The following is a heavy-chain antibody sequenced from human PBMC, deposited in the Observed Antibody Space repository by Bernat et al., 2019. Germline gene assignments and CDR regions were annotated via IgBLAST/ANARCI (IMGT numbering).Heavy chain of an antibody. D-gene: IGHD2-15*01. J-gene: IGHJ6*03. CDR1: GFTFSSYA. V-gene: IGHV3-30*01. CDR2: ISYDGSNK. CDR3: ARDGGYCSGGSCYHYYYYYYMDV. Sequence: QVQLVESGGGVVQPGRSLRLSCVASGFTFSSYAMHWVRQAPGKGLEWVAVISYDGSNKYYADSVKGRFTISRDNSKNTLYLQMNSLRAEDTAVYYCARDGGYCSGGSCYHYYYYYYMDVWGKGTTVTVSS.